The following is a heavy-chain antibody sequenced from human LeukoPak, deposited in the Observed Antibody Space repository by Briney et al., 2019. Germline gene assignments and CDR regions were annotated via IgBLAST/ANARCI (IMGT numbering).Heavy chain of an antibody. V-gene: IGHV3-23*01. CDR1: GFTFSSYA. D-gene: IGHD3-10*01. Sequence: GGSLRLSCAASGFTFSSYAMSWVRQAPGKGLEWVSAISGSGGSTYYADSVKGRFTISRDNSKNTLYLQMNSLRAEDTAVYYCAKASNYGSGSYYPRGVDYWGQGTLVTVSS. J-gene: IGHJ4*02. CDR2: ISGSGGST. CDR3: AKASNYGSGSYYPRGVDY.